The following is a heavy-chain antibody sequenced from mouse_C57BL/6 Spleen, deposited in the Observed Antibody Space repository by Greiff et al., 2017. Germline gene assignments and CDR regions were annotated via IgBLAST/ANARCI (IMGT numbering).Heavy chain of an antibody. V-gene: IGHV1-82*01. D-gene: IGHD1-1*01. CDR2: IYPGDGDT. CDR1: GYAFSSSW. Sequence: QVQLQQSGPELVKPGASVKISCKASGYAFSSSWMNWVKQRPGKGLEWIGRIYPGDGDTNYNGKFKGKATLTADKSSSTAYMQLSSLTSEASAVYFCARDLYGSSYGFAYWGQGTLVTVSA. CDR3: ARDLYGSSYGFAY. J-gene: IGHJ3*01.